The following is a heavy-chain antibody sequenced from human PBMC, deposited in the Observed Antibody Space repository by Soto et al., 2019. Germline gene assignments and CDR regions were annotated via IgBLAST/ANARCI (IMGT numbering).Heavy chain of an antibody. Sequence: GESLKISCKGSGYSFDNYWIGWVRQMPGKGLEWTAIIYPGDSDRRYSPSFQGQVTISAGQSISTAYLQWSSLKASDAANYYCVRYRSRDYYYGMDVWGQGTTVTVSS. CDR2: IYPGDSDR. CDR3: VRYRSRDYYYGMDV. D-gene: IGHD1-26*01. J-gene: IGHJ6*02. CDR1: GYSFDNYW. V-gene: IGHV5-51*01.